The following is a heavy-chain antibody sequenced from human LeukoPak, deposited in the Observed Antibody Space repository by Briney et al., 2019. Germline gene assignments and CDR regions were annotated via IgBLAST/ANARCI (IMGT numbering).Heavy chain of an antibody. CDR2: MYYSGTT. CDR1: GGSISSYY. Sequence: SETLSLTCTVSGGSISSYYWSWIRQPPGKGLEWIGYMYYSGTTNYNPSLKSRVTISVDTSKNQFSLKLSSVTAADTAVYYCARGYSSSWANWFDPWGQGTLVTVSS. CDR3: ARGYSSSWANWFDP. D-gene: IGHD6-13*01. J-gene: IGHJ5*02. V-gene: IGHV4-59*01.